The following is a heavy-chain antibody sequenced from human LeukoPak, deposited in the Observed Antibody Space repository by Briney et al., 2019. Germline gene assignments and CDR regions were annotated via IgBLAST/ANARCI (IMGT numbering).Heavy chain of an antibody. J-gene: IGHJ5*02. CDR2: INPNSGGT. D-gene: IGHD2/OR15-2a*01. CDR3: ARPLGSLKEYWWFDP. V-gene: IGHV1-2*02. Sequence: GASVKVSCKASGYTFTGYYMHWVRQAPGQGLEWMGWINPNSGGTNYAQKFQGRVTMTRDTSISTAYMELTGLRSDDTAVYFCARPLGSLKEYWWFDPWGQGTLVTVSS. CDR1: GYTFTGYY.